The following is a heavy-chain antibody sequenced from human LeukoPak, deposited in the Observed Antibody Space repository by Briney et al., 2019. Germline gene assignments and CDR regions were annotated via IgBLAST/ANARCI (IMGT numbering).Heavy chain of an antibody. Sequence: SETLSLTCAVYGGSFSGYYWSWIRQPPGKGLEWIGEINHSGSTNYNPSLKSRVTISVDTSKNQFSLKLSSVTAADTAVYYCARVRPMVRGAWDYWGQGTLVTVSS. CDR3: ARVRPMVRGAWDY. J-gene: IGHJ4*02. V-gene: IGHV4-34*01. CDR1: GGSFSGYY. CDR2: INHSGST. D-gene: IGHD3-10*01.